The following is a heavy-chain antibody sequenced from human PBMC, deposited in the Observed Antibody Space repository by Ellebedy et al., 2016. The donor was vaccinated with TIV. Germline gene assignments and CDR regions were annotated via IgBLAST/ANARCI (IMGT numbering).Heavy chain of an antibody. Sequence: GESLKISXAASGFTFSNAWMSWVRQAPGKGLGWVGRIKSKTDYGTRDFAAPLRGRFTISGDDSKNTLYLQMNSLETDDTAVYYCAAGTGRTDFDYWGQGTLVTVSS. CDR3: AAGTGRTDFDY. CDR1: GFTFSNAW. V-gene: IGHV3-15*01. D-gene: IGHD2-15*01. CDR2: IKSKTDYGTR. J-gene: IGHJ4*02.